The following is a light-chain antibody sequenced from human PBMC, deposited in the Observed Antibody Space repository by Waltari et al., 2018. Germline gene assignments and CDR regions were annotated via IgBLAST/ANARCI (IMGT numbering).Light chain of an antibody. CDR3: QQRSNPPAYT. CDR2: DAS. V-gene: IGKV3-11*01. J-gene: IGKJ2*01. CDR1: QSVSSS. Sequence: TVLTQSPATLSLSPGERATLSCRASQSVSSSLAWSQQKPGQPPSLLIFDASIRATGIPARFSGSGSGTDFTLTISSLEPEDLAVYYCQQRSNPPAYTFGQGTKVEIK.